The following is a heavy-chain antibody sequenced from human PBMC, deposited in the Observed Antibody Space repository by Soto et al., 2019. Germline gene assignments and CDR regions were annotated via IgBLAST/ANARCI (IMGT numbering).Heavy chain of an antibody. CDR1: GGSFSGYY. J-gene: IGHJ6*03. CDR2: INHSGST. CDR3: ARAGNYYYYYYMDV. V-gene: IGHV4-34*01. Sequence: TSETLSLTCAVYGGSFSGYYWGWVRQPPGKGLEWIGEINHSGSTNYNPSLKSRVTISVDTSKNQFSLKLSSVTAADTAVYYCARAGNYYYYYYMDVWGKGTTVTVSS.